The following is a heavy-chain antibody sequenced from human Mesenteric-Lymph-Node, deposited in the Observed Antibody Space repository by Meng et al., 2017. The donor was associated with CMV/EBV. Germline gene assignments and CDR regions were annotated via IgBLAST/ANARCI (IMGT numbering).Heavy chain of an antibody. CDR1: GGTFSSYT. J-gene: IGHJ5*02. D-gene: IGHD6-13*01. CDR2: IIPILGIA. V-gene: IGHV1-69*02. Sequence: QVQLVQSGAEVKKPGSSVKVPGKASGGTFSSYTISWVRQAPGQGLEWMGRIIPILGIANYAQKFQGRVTITAEKSTSTAYMELSSLRSEDTAVYYCAGGIAAAGSRWFDPWGQGTLVTVSS. CDR3: AGGIAAAGSRWFDP.